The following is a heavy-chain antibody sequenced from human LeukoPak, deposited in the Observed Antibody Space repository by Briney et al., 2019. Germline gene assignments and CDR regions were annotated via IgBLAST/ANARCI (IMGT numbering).Heavy chain of an antibody. CDR1: GGSISSGGYY. D-gene: IGHD6-13*01. CDR2: IYYSGST. CDR3: ARVQAAAGYFDY. V-gene: IGHV4-31*03. J-gene: IGHJ4*02. Sequence: SETLSLTCTVSGGSISSGGYYWSWIRQHPGKGLEWIGYIYYSGSTYYNPSLKSRVTISVDTSKNQFSLKLSSVTAADTAVYYCARVQAAAGYFDYWGQGTLVTASS.